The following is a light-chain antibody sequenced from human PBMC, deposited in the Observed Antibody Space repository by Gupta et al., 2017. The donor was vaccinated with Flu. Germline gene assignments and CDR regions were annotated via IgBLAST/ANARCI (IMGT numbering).Light chain of an antibody. CDR1: NIGRKS. Sequence: SYVLTQPPSVSVAPGQPARITCGGENIGRKSVHWYPQRPGKAPVLVVYDDSDRPSGIPERFSGSNSGDTATLTISRVEAGDEADYYCQVWDRINDQWVFGGGTKLTVL. CDR3: QVWDRINDQWV. CDR2: DDS. V-gene: IGLV3-21*02. J-gene: IGLJ3*02.